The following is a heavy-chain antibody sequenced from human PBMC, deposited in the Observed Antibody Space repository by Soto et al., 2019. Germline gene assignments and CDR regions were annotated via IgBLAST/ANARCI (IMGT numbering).Heavy chain of an antibody. Sequence: GGSLRLSCAASGFTFSSYGMHWVRQAPGKGLEWVAVIWYDGSNKDYADSVKGRFTISRDNSKNTLYLQINALRAEDTAVYYCAREKDSTMGPSFDSWGQGTLVTVSS. CDR2: IWYDGSNK. J-gene: IGHJ4*02. CDR1: GFTFSSYG. V-gene: IGHV3-33*08. D-gene: IGHD5-18*01. CDR3: AREKDSTMGPSFDS.